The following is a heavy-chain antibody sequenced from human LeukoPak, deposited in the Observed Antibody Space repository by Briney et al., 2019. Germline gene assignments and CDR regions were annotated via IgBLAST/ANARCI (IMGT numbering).Heavy chain of an antibody. CDR1: GGSISSYY. V-gene: IGHV4-59*01. D-gene: IGHD4-17*01. CDR3: ARGRYNDYGFDY. Sequence: SETLSLTSTVSGGSISSYYWSWIRQPPGKELEWIGYLYYSGSTNYNPSFKSRVTMSVDTSKNQFSLKLNSMTAADTAVYFCARGRYNDYGFDYWGQGTLVTVSS. J-gene: IGHJ4*02. CDR2: LYYSGST.